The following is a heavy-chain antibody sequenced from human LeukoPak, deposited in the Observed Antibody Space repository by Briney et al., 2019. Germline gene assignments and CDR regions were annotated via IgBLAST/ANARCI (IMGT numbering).Heavy chain of an antibody. CDR2: INHSGST. J-gene: IGHJ4*02. CDR3: ARGLVAHYDY. CDR1: GGSFSGYY. V-gene: IGHV4-34*01. D-gene: IGHD2-8*02. Sequence: SETLSLTCAVYGGSFSGYYWSWIRQPPGKGLEWIGEINHSGSTNYNPSLKSRVTISVDTSKIQFSLKLSSVTAADTAVYYCARGLVAHYDYWGQGTLVTVSS.